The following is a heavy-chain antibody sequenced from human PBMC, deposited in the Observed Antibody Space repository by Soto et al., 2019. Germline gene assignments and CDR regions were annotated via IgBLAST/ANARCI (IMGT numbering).Heavy chain of an antibody. CDR3: ARCMELGYYYAMDV. D-gene: IGHD1-7*01. J-gene: IGHJ6*04. CDR2: INHSGST. Sequence: PSETLSLTCAVYGGSFSGYYWRWIRQPPGMGLEWIGEINHSGSTNYNPSLKSRVTISVDTSKNQFSLKLSYVTAADTAVYYCARCMELGYYYAMDVWGKGTTVTVSS. V-gene: IGHV4-34*01. CDR1: GGSFSGYY.